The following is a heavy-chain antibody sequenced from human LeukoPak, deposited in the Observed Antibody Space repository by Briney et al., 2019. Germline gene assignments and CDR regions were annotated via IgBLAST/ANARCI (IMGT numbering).Heavy chain of an antibody. J-gene: IGHJ1*01. D-gene: IGHD3-10*01. V-gene: IGHV1-2*02. CDR1: GYTFTGYY. Sequence: ASVKVSCKASGYTFTGYYMHWVRQAPGQGLEWMRWINPNSGGTNYAQKFQGRVTMTRDTSIRTAYMELSRLRSDDTAVYYCARSSAYYYGSGSYYTSLEYFQHWGQGTLVTVSS. CDR3: ARSSAYYYGSGSYYTSLEYFQH. CDR2: INPNSGGT.